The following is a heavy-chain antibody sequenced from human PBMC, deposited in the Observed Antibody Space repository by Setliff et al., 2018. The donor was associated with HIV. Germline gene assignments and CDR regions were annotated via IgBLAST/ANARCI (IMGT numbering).Heavy chain of an antibody. D-gene: IGHD2-21*01. Sequence: SETLSLTCRVSGGSIRDYYWNWIRQPAGKGLEWIGRIYSDGSTNYNPSLKSRVTMSVDASKNLVSLNLNSVTAADTAIYYCARGVARQVVIDRWFDPWGQGTPVTVS. V-gene: IGHV4-4*07. CDR2: IYSDGST. CDR1: GGSIRDYY. CDR3: ARGVARQVVIDRWFDP. J-gene: IGHJ5*02.